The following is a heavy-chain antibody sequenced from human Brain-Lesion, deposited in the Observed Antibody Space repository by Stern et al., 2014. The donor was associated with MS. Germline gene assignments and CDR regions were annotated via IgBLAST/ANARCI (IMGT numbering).Heavy chain of an antibody. CDR2: INPKSGGT. J-gene: IGHJ4*02. V-gene: IGHV1-2*04. CDR3: ATYYYDSTGYNDF. D-gene: IGHD3-22*01. Sequence: QVQLEESGAEVKKPGASVKVSCKASGYTFTGYYMHWVRQAPGQGLERMGWINPKSGGTNYAQKFQGWVTMTRDTSINTAYMELSRLRSDDTAVYYCATYYYDSTGYNDFWGQGTLVTVSS. CDR1: GYTFTGYY.